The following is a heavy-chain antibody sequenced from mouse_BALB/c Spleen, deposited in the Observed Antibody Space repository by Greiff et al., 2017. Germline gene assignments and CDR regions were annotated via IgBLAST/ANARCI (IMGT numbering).Heavy chain of an antibody. J-gene: IGHJ2*01. CDR2: ISSGGGST. CDR1: GFAFSSYD. Sequence: EVQVVESGGGLVKPGGSLKLSCAASGFAFSSYDMSWVRQTPEKRLEWVAYISSGGGSTYYPDTVKGRFTISRDNAKNTLYLQMSSLKSEDTAMYYCAHNGLDYWGQGTTLTVSS. D-gene: IGHD1-2*01. V-gene: IGHV5-12-1*01. CDR3: AHNGLDY.